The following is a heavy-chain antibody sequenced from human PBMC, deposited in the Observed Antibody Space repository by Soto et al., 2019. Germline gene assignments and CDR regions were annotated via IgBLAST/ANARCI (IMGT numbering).Heavy chain of an antibody. Sequence: QAQLVESGGGVVRPGTSLRLSCAATGFSFSAHGMHWVRQAPGKGLEWLAVINDGSEEGYADSVRGRFTISRDNARNILYLQMDNLRAEDSALYYCARDDLFVDNGLDHWGQGTLVTASS. CDR2: INDGSEE. CDR1: GFSFSAHG. CDR3: ARDDLFVDNGLDH. V-gene: IGHV3-33*01. J-gene: IGHJ4*02. D-gene: IGHD1-1*01.